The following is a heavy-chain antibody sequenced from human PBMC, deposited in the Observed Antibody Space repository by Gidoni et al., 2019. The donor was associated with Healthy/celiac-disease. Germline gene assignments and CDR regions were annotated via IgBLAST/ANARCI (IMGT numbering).Heavy chain of an antibody. J-gene: IGHJ4*02. CDR3: ARDKGSSWYYFTY. Sequence: EVQLVESGGGLVKPGGSLRLSCAASGFPFSSYSMNWVRQAPGKGLEWVSSISSRSSYIYYADSVKGRFTISRDNAKNSLYLQMNSLRAEDTAVYYCARDKGSSWYYFTYWGQGTLVTVSS. CDR2: ISSRSSYI. CDR1: GFPFSSYS. V-gene: IGHV3-21*01. D-gene: IGHD6-13*01.